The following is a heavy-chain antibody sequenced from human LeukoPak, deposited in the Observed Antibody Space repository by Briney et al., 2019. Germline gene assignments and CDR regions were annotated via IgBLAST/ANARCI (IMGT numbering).Heavy chain of an antibody. CDR2: MYYTGST. CDR1: GDSINSSSYY. D-gene: IGHD1-1*01. J-gene: IGHJ4*02. V-gene: IGHV4-39*01. CDR3: ARKRTLDY. Sequence: PSETLSLTFTVSGDSINSSSYYWGWIRQPPGKGPEWIGTMYYTGSTYYNPSLKSRVTMSVDTSKNQISLKLSSVTAADTAVYYCARKRTLDYWGQGTLVTVSS.